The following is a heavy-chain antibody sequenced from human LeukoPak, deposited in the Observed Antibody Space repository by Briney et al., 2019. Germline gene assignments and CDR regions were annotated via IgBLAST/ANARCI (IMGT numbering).Heavy chain of an antibody. J-gene: IGHJ6*02. CDR2: IHYSGIT. Sequence: SETLSLTCTVSGVSLTNSYWSWIRQPPGKGLEWIGYIHYSGITNYSSSLKSRVTISLDTSKNHFSLRLSSVTAADTAVYYCARRGVTASYYYGMDVWGQGTTVTVSS. CDR1: GVSLTNSY. D-gene: IGHD3-3*01. V-gene: IGHV4-59*08. CDR3: ARRGVTASYYYGMDV.